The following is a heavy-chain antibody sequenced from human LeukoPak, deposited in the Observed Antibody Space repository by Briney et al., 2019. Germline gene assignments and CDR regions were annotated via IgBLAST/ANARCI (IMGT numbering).Heavy chain of an antibody. D-gene: IGHD6-13*01. J-gene: IGHJ4*02. CDR2: ISSSSSTI. V-gene: IGHV3-48*01. CDR1: GFTFSSYS. Sequence: TGGSLRLSCAASGFTFSSYSMNWVRQAPGKGLEWVSYISSSSSTIYYADSVKGRFTISRDNAKNSLYLQMNSLRAEDTAVYYCARDIAAAGYSGEIDYWGQGTLVTVSS. CDR3: ARDIAAAGYSGEIDY.